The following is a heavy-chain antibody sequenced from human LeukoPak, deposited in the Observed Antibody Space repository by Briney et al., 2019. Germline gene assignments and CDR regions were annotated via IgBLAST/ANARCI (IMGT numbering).Heavy chain of an antibody. Sequence: PGRSLRLSCVASGFTFSRYCMHWVRQAPGKGLEWVAVISYGGSNKNYADSVKGRFTISRDNSKNTLYLQMKSLRPEDAAVYYCAKERATETRRLDYWGHGTLVTVSS. CDR3: AKERATETRRLDY. J-gene: IGHJ4*01. V-gene: IGHV3-30*18. CDR2: ISYGGSNK. CDR1: GFTFSRYC.